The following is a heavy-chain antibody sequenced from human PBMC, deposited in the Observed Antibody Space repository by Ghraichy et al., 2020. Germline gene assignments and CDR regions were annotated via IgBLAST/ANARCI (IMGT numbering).Heavy chain of an antibody. Sequence: ASVKVSCKASGYTFTGYYMHWVRQAPGQGLEWMGWINPNSGGTNYAQKFQGWVTMTRDTSISTAYMELSRLRSDDTAVYYCARVGAHFDWPDHYGMDVWGQGTTVTVSS. J-gene: IGHJ6*02. CDR1: GYTFTGYY. CDR3: ARVGAHFDWPDHYGMDV. V-gene: IGHV1-2*04. CDR2: INPNSGGT. D-gene: IGHD3-9*01.